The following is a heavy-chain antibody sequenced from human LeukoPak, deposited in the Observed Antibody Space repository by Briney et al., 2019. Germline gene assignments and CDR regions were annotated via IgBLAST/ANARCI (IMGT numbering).Heavy chain of an antibody. D-gene: IGHD1-26*01. Sequence: PSETLSLTCTVSGGSISSYYWSWIRQPPGKGLEWIGYIYYSGSTNYNPSLKSRVTISVDTSKNQFSLKLSSVTAADTAVYYCARHRDSGSYLGYYYGMDVWGQGTTVTVSS. CDR3: ARHRDSGSYLGYYYGMDV. J-gene: IGHJ6*02. CDR1: GGSISSYY. CDR2: IYYSGST. V-gene: IGHV4-59*08.